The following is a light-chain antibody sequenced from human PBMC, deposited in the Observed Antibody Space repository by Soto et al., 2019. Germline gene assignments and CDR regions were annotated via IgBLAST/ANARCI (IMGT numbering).Light chain of an antibody. CDR2: GAT. Sequence: EIVMTQSPATLSVSPGERATLSCRASQSVSSNVAWYQQKPGQAPRLLIYGATSRATGIPARFSGSGSGTEFTLTISSLQSEDFAVYYCQQYNNWPPYTFGQGTKVEIK. CDR1: QSVSSN. V-gene: IGKV3-15*01. CDR3: QQYNNWPPYT. J-gene: IGKJ1*01.